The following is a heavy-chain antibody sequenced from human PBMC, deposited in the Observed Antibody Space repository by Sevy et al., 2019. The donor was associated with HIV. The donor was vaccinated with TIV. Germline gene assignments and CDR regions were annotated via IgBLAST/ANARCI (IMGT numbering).Heavy chain of an antibody. V-gene: IGHV3-23*01. CDR3: AKEGGGYYYDSSGLFDY. Sequence: GESLKISCAASGFTFSSYAMSWVRQAPGKGLEWVSAISGSGYLTYYTDSVKGRFTISRDNSKNTLHLQMNSLRAEDTAVYYCAKEGGGYYYDSSGLFDYWGQGTLVTVSS. D-gene: IGHD3-22*01. CDR2: ISGSGYLT. J-gene: IGHJ4*02. CDR1: GFTFSSYA.